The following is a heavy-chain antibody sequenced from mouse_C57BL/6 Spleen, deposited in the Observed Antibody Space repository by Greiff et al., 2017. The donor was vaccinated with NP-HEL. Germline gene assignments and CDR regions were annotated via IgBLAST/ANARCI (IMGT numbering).Heavy chain of an antibody. CDR3: GRDGNYESAMDY. J-gene: IGHJ4*01. V-gene: IGHV5-4*03. D-gene: IGHD2-1*01. Sequence: EVKLMESGGGLVKPGGSLKLSCAASGFTFSSYAMSWVRQTPEKRLEWVATISDGGSYTYYPDNVKGRFTISRDNAKNNLYLQMSHLKSEDTAMYYCGRDGNYESAMDYWGQGTSVTVSS. CDR1: GFTFSSYA. CDR2: ISDGGSYT.